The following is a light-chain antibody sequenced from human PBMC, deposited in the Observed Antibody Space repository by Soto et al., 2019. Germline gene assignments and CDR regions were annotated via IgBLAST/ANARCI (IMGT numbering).Light chain of an antibody. V-gene: IGKV3-11*01. CDR1: QSVGSF. Sequence: EYFLTQSRCSLSLSPLERATLSSRASQSVGSFLAWYQQKPGQAPRLLMYDATNRATGIPARFSGSGSVTDFTLTISSLEPEDFAVYYCQQRRNWPLTFGGGTKVDIK. CDR2: DAT. J-gene: IGKJ4*01. CDR3: QQRRNWPLT.